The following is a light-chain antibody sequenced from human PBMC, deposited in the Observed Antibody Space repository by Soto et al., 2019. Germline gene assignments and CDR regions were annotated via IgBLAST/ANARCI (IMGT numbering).Light chain of an antibody. CDR2: SDD. CDR3: AAWDDSLNGVI. Sequence: QSVLTQPPSASGTPGQRVTISCSGSTSNIGSNTVNWYRQVPGTAPRLLIYSDDQWPSGVPDRFSGSKSGTSASLAISGLQSDDEAVYFCAAWDDSLNGVIFGGGTKLTVL. V-gene: IGLV1-44*01. J-gene: IGLJ2*01. CDR1: TSNIGSNT.